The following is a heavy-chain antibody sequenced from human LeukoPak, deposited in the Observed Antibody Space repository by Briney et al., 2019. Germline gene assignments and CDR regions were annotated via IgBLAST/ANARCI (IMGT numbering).Heavy chain of an antibody. CDR3: ARANNSSWHN. J-gene: IGHJ4*02. CDR2: IKPDGSAQ. CDR1: GFTFSSNW. Sequence: GGSLRLSCATSGFTFSSNWMSLVRHVPGRGLDWVANIKPDGSAQYYAASVKGRFTVSRDNAKNSLYLRMNSLRDEDTAVYYCARANNSSWHNWGQGTLVTVSA. D-gene: IGHD6-13*01. V-gene: IGHV3-7*01.